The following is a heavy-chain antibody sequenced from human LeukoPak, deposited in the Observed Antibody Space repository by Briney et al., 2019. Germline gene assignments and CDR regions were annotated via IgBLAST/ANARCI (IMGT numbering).Heavy chain of an antibody. D-gene: IGHD5-12*01. J-gene: IGHJ4*02. Sequence: SETLSLTCTVSGGSISSYYWSWIRQPPGKGLEWIGYIYYSGSTNYNPSLKSRVTISVDTSKNQFSLKLSSVTAADTAVYYCARHLNSGYDLYFYYWGQGTLVTVSS. CDR2: IYYSGST. CDR3: ARHLNSGYDLYFYY. V-gene: IGHV4-59*08. CDR1: GGSISSYY.